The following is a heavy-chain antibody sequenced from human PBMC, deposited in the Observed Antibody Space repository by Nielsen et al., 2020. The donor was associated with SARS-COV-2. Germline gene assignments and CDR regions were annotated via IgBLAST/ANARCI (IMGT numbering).Heavy chain of an antibody. CDR3: ARDEGYARGWFDP. Sequence: SETLSLTCTVSGGSISSHTYYWSWIRQPAGKGLEWIGRIYTSGSTNFNPSLKSRVTIPVDTSKNQFSLTLSSVTAADTAVYYCARDEGYARGWFDPWGQGTLVTVSS. D-gene: IGHD2-2*01. CDR1: GGSISSHTYY. J-gene: IGHJ5*02. V-gene: IGHV4-61*02. CDR2: IYTSGST.